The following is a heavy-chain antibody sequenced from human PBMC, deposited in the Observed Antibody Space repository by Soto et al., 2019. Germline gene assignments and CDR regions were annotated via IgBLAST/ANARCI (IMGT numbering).Heavy chain of an antibody. CDR3: AGWAVGIMIFGVPKDY. CDR1: GGSFSGHF. CDR2: INHSGSA. Sequence: TLSLTCVVYGGSFSGHFWSWIRQPPGKGLEWIGEINHSGSANYNPSLKSRVAISVDTSKNQFSLKLTSVTAADTAVYYCAGWAVGIMIFGVPKDYWSQGTQVTVSS. J-gene: IGHJ4*02. V-gene: IGHV4-34*01. D-gene: IGHD3-3*01.